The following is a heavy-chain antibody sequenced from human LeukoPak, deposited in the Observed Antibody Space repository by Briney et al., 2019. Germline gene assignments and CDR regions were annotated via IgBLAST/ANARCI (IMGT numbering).Heavy chain of an antibody. CDR1: GGSISSSSYY. CDR2: IYYSGST. Sequence: SVTLSLTCTVSGGSISSSSYYWGWIRQPPGKGLEWIGSIYYSGSTYYNPSLKSRVTISVDTSKNQFSLKLSSVTAADTAVYYCARSYDSSGYYYVRAFDIWGQGTMVTVSS. J-gene: IGHJ3*02. V-gene: IGHV4-39*07. D-gene: IGHD3-22*01. CDR3: ARSYDSSGYYYVRAFDI.